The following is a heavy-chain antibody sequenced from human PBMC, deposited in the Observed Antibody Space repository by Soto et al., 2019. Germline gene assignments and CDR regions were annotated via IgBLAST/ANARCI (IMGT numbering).Heavy chain of an antibody. Sequence: ESGGGLVQPGGSLRLSCAASGFTFSSYAMSWVRQAPGKGLEWVSAISGSGGSTYYADSVKGRFTISRDNSKNTLYLQMNSLRAEDTAVYYCAKGGRITMIVVVITTTDYWGQGTLVTVSS. V-gene: IGHV3-23*01. CDR3: AKGGRITMIVVVITTTDY. J-gene: IGHJ4*02. CDR2: ISGSGGST. D-gene: IGHD3-22*01. CDR1: GFTFSSYA.